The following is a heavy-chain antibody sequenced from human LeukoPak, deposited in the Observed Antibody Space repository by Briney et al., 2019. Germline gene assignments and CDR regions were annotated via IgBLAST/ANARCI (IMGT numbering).Heavy chain of an antibody. J-gene: IGHJ4*02. CDR2: IWYDGNNK. CDR3: ARQHCSGGDCYFFD. V-gene: IGHV3-33*01. CDR1: GFTFSNYG. Sequence: GGSLRLSCAASGFTFSNYGMHWVRQAPGKGLEWVALIWYDGNNKYYADSVKGRFTISRDNPKNTLYLQLNSLRAEDTAVYYCARQHCSGGDCYFFDWGQGTLVTVSS. D-gene: IGHD2-15*01.